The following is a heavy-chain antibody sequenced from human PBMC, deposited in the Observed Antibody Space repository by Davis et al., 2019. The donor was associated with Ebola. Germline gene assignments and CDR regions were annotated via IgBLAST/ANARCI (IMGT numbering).Heavy chain of an antibody. D-gene: IGHD2/OR15-2a*01. Sequence: MPSETLSLTCTVSGCSISSYYWSWIRQPPGKGLEWIGYIYYSGSTNYNPSLKSRGTISVDTSKNQFSLKLSYVTAADTAVYYCARVDITLGMDVWGQGTTVTVSS. V-gene: IGHV4-59*08. CDR2: IYYSGST. CDR3: ARVDITLGMDV. J-gene: IGHJ6*02. CDR1: GCSISSYY.